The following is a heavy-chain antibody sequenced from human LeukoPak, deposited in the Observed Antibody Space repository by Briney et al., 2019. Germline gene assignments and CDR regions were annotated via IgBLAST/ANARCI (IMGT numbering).Heavy chain of an antibody. Sequence: SETLSLTCTVSGGSISTYYWSWIRQPPGKGLEWIGYIYYSGSINYNPSLKSRVTISVDTSKNQFSLKLSSVTAADTAVYYCARVFRPSLTVFIIRGAFDIWGQGTMVTVSS. V-gene: IGHV4-59*08. D-gene: IGHD3-3*01. CDR3: ARVFRPSLTVFIIRGAFDI. CDR2: IYYSGSI. J-gene: IGHJ3*02. CDR1: GGSISTYY.